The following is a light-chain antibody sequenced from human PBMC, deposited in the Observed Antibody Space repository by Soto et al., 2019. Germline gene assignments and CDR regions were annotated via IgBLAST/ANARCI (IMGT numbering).Light chain of an antibody. CDR3: QHYNNWVGT. J-gene: IGKJ4*01. CDR2: GAS. CDR1: QTISSN. Sequence: EVVMTQSPATLSVSPGERATLPCRANQTISSNLAWYQQKPGQAPRLLIYGASTRATGIPARFSGSGSGTEFTLTISSLQSEDFTVYYCQHYNNWVGTFGGGTKVDIK. V-gene: IGKV3-15*01.